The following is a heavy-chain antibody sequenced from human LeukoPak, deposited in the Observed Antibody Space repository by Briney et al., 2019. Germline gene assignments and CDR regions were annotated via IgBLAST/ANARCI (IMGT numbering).Heavy chain of an antibody. Sequence: GGSLRLSCAASGFTFSDYYMTWIRQTPGKGLEWISYITSRGTFIYYADSVRGRFTISRDDSKKLLYLQMKNLGADDTAVYYCARFSKISRGYTIFGVVPSGGDYWGQGTLLTVSS. CDR1: GFTFSDYY. CDR3: ARFSKISRGYTIFGVVPSGGDY. CDR2: ITSRGTFI. D-gene: IGHD3-3*01. J-gene: IGHJ4*02. V-gene: IGHV3-11*01.